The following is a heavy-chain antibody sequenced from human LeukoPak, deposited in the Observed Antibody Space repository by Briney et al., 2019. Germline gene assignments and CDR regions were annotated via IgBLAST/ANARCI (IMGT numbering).Heavy chain of an antibody. V-gene: IGHV3-7*04. J-gene: IGHJ3*02. CDR1: GFTFSSYW. CDR3: AREVGATNAFDI. Sequence: GGSLRLSCAASGFTFSSYWMSWVRQAPEKGLEWVANIKQDGREKYYVDSVKGRFTISRDNAKNSLYLQMNTLRAEDTAVYYCAREVGATNAFDIWGQGTMVTVSS. CDR2: IKQDGREK. D-gene: IGHD1-26*01.